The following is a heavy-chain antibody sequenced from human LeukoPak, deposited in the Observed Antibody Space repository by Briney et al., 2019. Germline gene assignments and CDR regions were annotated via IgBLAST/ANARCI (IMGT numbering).Heavy chain of an antibody. Sequence: GGSLRLSCVASGFTFSSYSMNWVRQAPGKGLEWVSYISSSSSTIYYADSVKGRFTISRDNAKNSLYLQMNSLRAEDTAVYYCARVPTTPMPVAGTIDGWGQGTLVTVSS. V-gene: IGHV3-48*01. CDR1: GFTFSSYS. CDR2: ISSSSSTI. J-gene: IGHJ4*02. CDR3: ARVPTTPMPVAGTIDG. D-gene: IGHD6-19*01.